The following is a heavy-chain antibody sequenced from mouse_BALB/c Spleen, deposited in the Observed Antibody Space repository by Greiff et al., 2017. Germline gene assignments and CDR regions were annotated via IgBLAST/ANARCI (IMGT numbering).Heavy chain of an antibody. Sequence: EVQLVESGGGLVKLGGSLKLSCAASGFTFSSYYMSWVRQTPEKRLELVAAINSNGGSTYYPDTVKGRFTISRDNPKNTLYLQMSSLKSEDTALYYCARRLVYAMDYWGQGTSVTVSS. CDR1: GFTFSSYY. J-gene: IGHJ4*01. CDR3: ARRLVYAMDY. V-gene: IGHV5-6-2*01. CDR2: INSNGGST. D-gene: IGHD6-2*01.